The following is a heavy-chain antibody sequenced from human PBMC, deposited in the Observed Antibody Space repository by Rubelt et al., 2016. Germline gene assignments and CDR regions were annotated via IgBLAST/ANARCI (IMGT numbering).Heavy chain of an antibody. V-gene: IGHV3-30*14. Sequence: TYAMHWVRQAPGKGLEWVGIISYDGTNKYYADSVKGRFTISRDNSKNTLYLQMNSLRAEDTAVYYCAKRGDSSWSGFNYWGQGTLVTVSS. CDR2: ISYDGTNK. D-gene: IGHD6-6*01. CDR1: TYA. CDR3: AKRGDSSWSGFNY. J-gene: IGHJ4*02.